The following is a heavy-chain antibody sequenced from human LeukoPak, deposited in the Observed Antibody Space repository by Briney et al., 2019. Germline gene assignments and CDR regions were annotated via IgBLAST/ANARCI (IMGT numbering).Heavy chain of an antibody. CDR1: GFTFSSYA. V-gene: IGHV3-23*01. Sequence: PGGSLRLSCAASGFTFSSYAMTWVRQAPGKGLEWVSSISSSGGSTYYADSVRGRFTISRDNSKNTLYLQMNSLRAEDTAVYYCAKGAQYYGSGSHRRGHYFDSWGQGTLVTVSS. D-gene: IGHD3-10*01. CDR3: AKGAQYYGSGSHRRGHYFDS. CDR2: ISSSGGST. J-gene: IGHJ4*02.